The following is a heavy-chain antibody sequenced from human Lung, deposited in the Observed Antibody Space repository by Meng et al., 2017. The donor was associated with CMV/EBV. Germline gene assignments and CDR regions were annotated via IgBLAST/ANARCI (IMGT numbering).Heavy chain of an antibody. CDR2: ISPNNGAT. D-gene: IGHD2/OR15-2a*01. V-gene: IGHV1-2*02. CDR1: GYTFTDYR. Sequence: ASXXVSXKASGYTFTDYRMHWVRQAPGQGLEWVGWISPNNGATNYAQNFQGRVTMTRDTSISTVYMDLNRLTYDDTAVYYCASTPQRRTTYNDYWGQGTLVTVSS. CDR3: ASTPQRRTTYNDY. J-gene: IGHJ4*02.